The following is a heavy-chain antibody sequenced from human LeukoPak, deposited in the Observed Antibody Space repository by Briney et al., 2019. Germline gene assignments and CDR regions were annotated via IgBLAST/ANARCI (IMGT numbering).Heavy chain of an antibody. Sequence: PGGSLRLSCAASGFTFSSYGMHWVRQAPGKGLEWVAFIRYDGSNKYYADSVKGRFTISRDNSKNTLYLQMNGLRAEDTAVYYCAKDYSNYEYYFDYWGQGTLVTVSS. CDR3: AKDYSNYEYYFDY. J-gene: IGHJ4*02. CDR2: IRYDGSNK. V-gene: IGHV3-30*02. D-gene: IGHD4-11*01. CDR1: GFTFSSYG.